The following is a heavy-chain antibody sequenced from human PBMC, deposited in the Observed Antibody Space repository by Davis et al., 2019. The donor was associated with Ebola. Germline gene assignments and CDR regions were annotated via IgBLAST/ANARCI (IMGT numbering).Heavy chain of an antibody. Sequence: AASVKVSCKASGYTFTSYYMHWVRQAPGQGLEWMGIINPSGGSTSYAQKFQGWVTMTRDTSISTAYMELSRLRSDDTAVYYCARGGGSSKRTMGYWGQGTLVTVSS. CDR3: ARGGGSSKRTMGY. D-gene: IGHD1-26*01. V-gene: IGHV1-46*01. CDR2: INPSGGST. CDR1: GYTFTSYY. J-gene: IGHJ4*02.